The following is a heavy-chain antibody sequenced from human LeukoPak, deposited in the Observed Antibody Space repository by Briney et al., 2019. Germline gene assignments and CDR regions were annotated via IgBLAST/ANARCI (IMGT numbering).Heavy chain of an antibody. J-gene: IGHJ4*02. CDR3: AREADCSGTSCYSQFLDY. V-gene: IGHV1-2*02. CDR2: VNPNSGGT. Sequence: ASVKVSCKASGYTFTGYFIHWVRQAPGQGLEWMGWVNPNSGGTNYAQKFQGRVTMTRDTSINTAYMDLSRLRSNDTAVYYCAREADCSGTSCYSQFLDYWGQGTLVTVSS. CDR1: GYTFTGYF. D-gene: IGHD2-2*01.